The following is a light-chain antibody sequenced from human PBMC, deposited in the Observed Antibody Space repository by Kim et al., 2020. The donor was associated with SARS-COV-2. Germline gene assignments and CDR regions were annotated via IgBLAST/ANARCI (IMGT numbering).Light chain of an antibody. CDR2: GAS. CDR1: QSISTN. CDR3: QQYPSWT. Sequence: EIVMTQSPATLSLSPGEGATLSCRASQSISTNLAWYQQKPGRAPRLLIYGASTRATGVPARFSGSGSGTEFTLTINSLQSEDFAVYYCQQYPSWTFGQGTKVDIK. J-gene: IGKJ1*01. V-gene: IGKV3-15*01.